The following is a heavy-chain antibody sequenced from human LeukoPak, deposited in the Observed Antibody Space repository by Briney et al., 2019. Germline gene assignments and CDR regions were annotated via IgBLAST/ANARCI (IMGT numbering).Heavy chain of an antibody. CDR1: GGSISSYY. J-gene: IGHJ6*03. Sequence: KTSETLSLTCTVSGGSISSYYWSWIRQPPGKGLEWIGYIYYSGSTSYNPSLKSRVTISVDTSKNQFSLKLSSVTAADTAVYYCARRGLNYYMDVWGKGTTVTVSS. CDR2: IYYSGST. V-gene: IGHV4-59*01. D-gene: IGHD1-26*01. CDR3: ARRGLNYYMDV.